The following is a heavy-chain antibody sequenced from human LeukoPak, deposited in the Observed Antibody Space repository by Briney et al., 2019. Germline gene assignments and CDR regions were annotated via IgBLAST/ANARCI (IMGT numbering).Heavy chain of an antibody. J-gene: IGHJ3*02. D-gene: IGHD2-15*01. CDR3: ARAPGMGYCSGGSCPHDAFDI. CDR1: GGSISSGGYS. V-gene: IGHV4-30-2*01. Sequence: SETLSLTCAVSGGSISSGGYSWSWIRQPPGKGLEWIGYIYHSGSTYYNPSLKSRVTISVDRSKNQFSLKLSSVTAADTAVYYCARAPGMGYCSGGSCPHDAFDIWGQGTMVTVSS. CDR2: IYHSGST.